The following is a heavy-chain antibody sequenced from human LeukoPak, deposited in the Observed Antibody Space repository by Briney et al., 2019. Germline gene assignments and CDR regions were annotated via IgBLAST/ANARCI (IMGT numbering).Heavy chain of an antibody. V-gene: IGHV3-21*04. J-gene: IGHJ5*02. CDR1: GFAFSTYS. CDR3: AKTPAKRWLQWGGKIWWFDP. D-gene: IGHD5-24*01. CDR2: ITSSSSYI. Sequence: PGGSLRLSCAASGFAFSTYSMTWVRQAPGKGLEWVSSITSSSSYIYYADSVKGRFTISRDNSKNTLYLQMNSLRAEDTAVYYCAKTPAKRWLQWGGKIWWFDPWGQGTLVTVSS.